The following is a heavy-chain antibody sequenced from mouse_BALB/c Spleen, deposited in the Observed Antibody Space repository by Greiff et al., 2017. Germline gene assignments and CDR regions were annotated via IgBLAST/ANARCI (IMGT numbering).Heavy chain of an antibody. Sequence: VMLVESGPGLVAPSQSLSITCTVSGFSLTSYGVHWVRQPPGKGLEWLGVIWAGGSTNYNSALMSRLSISKDNSKSQVFLKMNSLQTDDTAMYYCARGYDGYYPWYFDVWGAGTTVTVSS. CDR2: IWAGGST. CDR3: ARGYDGYYPWYFDV. J-gene: IGHJ1*01. D-gene: IGHD2-3*01. V-gene: IGHV2-9*02. CDR1: GFSLTSYG.